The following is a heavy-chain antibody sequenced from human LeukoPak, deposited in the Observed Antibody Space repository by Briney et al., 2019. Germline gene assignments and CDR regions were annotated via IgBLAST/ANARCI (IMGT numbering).Heavy chain of an antibody. CDR3: ARDLGYYDSSGHDAFDI. CDR1: GYTFTSYA. V-gene: IGHV1-3*03. Sequence: ASVKVSCKASGYTFTSYAMHWVRQAPGQRLEWMRWINAGNGNTKYSQEFQGRVTITRDTSASTAYMELSSLRSEDMAVYYCARDLGYYDSSGHDAFDIWGQGTMVTVSS. J-gene: IGHJ3*02. D-gene: IGHD3-22*01. CDR2: INAGNGNT.